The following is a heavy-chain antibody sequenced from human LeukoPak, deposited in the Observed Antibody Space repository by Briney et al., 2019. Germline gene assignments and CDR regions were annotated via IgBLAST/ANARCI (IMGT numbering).Heavy chain of an antibody. J-gene: IGHJ4*02. Sequence: GGSLRLSCAASGFTFSSYSMNWVRQAPGKGLEWVSYISSSSSTIYYADSVKGRFTISRDNAKNSLYLQMNSLRPEDTAVYYCARDDIVLMVYALDYWGQGTLVTVSS. CDR3: ARDDIVLMVYALDY. D-gene: IGHD2-8*01. CDR2: ISSSSSTI. CDR1: GFTFSSYS. V-gene: IGHV3-48*01.